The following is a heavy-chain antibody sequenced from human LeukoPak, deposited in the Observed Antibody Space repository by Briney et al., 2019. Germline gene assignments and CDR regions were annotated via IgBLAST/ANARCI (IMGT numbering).Heavy chain of an antibody. Sequence: GRSLRLSCAASGFIFDDYAMHWVRQVPGKGLEWVSGISWNSGRMVYADSVKGRFTISRDNAKNSLYLQMIGLRPEDTALYYCAKDLRYSGHVFDYWGQGTLVTVSS. CDR1: GFIFDDYA. D-gene: IGHD5-12*01. CDR2: ISWNSGRM. V-gene: IGHV3-9*01. CDR3: AKDLRYSGHVFDY. J-gene: IGHJ4*02.